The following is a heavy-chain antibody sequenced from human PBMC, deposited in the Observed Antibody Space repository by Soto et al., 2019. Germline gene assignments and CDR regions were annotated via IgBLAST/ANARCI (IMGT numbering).Heavy chain of an antibody. D-gene: IGHD6-25*01. J-gene: IGHJ4*02. V-gene: IGHV3-23*01. CDR3: AKDRRLAGPFDY. CDR1: GFTFSSYA. CDR2: ISGSGGST. Sequence: GGSLRLCCAASGFTFSSYAMSGVRQAPGKGLEWVSAISGSGGSTYYADSVKGRFTISRDNSKNTLYLQMNSLRAEDTAVYYCAKDRRLAGPFDYWGQGTLVTVSS.